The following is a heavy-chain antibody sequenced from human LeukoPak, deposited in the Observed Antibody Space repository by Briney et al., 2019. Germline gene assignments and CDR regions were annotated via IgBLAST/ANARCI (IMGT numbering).Heavy chain of an antibody. V-gene: IGHV1-2*02. CDR3: ARGWSPLAGPHPLGY. CDR2: INPNSGGT. J-gene: IGHJ4*02. Sequence: ASVKVSCKASGYTFAGYYMHWVRQAPGQGLEWMGWINPNSGGTNYAQKFQGRVTMTRGTSIRTAYMELSGLKSDATAVYYCARGWSPLAGPHPLGYWGQGTLVTVSS. CDR1: GYTFAGYY. D-gene: IGHD2-15*01.